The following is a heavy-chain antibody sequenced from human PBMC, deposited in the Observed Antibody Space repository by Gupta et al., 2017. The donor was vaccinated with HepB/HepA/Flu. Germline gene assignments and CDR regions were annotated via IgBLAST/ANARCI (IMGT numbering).Heavy chain of an antibody. V-gene: IGHV3-23*01. Sequence: EVQLLESGGGLVQPGESLRLSCATSGFTFAGYVMHWVRQAPGKGLEWVSTMTGACSHTFYADSVKGRFTISSDNSKSTLFLQMTNLRAEDTAVYYCARRGGEVYGASDSWGQGTLVSVSS. CDR3: ARRGGEVYGASDS. D-gene: IGHD3-10*01. J-gene: IGHJ4*02. CDR2: MTGACSHT. CDR1: GFTFAGYV.